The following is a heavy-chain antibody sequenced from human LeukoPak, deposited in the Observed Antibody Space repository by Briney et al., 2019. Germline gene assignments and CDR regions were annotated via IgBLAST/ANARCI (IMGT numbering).Heavy chain of an antibody. CDR2: TSDSGTGI. J-gene: IGHJ4*02. V-gene: IGHV3-23*01. CDR1: GFTFSSYA. Sequence: GGSLRLSCAASGFTFSSYAMAWVRQAPGKGLEWVSTTSDSGTGIHYADSVRGRFTISRDNSKNTLYLQMNSLRAEDTAIYYCAMQLWWPGYWGQGTLVTVTS. D-gene: IGHD2-21*01. CDR3: AMQLWWPGY.